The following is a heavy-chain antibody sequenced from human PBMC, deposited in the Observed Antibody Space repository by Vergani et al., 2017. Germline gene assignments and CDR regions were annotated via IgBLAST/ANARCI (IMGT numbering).Heavy chain of an antibody. CDR1: GFTFSGSA. V-gene: IGHV3-33*08. D-gene: IGHD5-24*01. Sequence: VQLVESGGGLVQPGGSLKLSCAASGFTFSGSAMHWVRQASGKGLEWVAVIWYDGSNKYYADSVKGRFTISRDNSKNTLYLQMNSLRAEDTAVYYCARASRDGYNPYYFDYWGQGTLVTVSS. J-gene: IGHJ4*02. CDR3: ARASRDGYNPYYFDY. CDR2: IWYDGSNK.